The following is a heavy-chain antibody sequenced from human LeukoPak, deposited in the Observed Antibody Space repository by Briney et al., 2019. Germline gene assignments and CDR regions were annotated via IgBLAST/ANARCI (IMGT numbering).Heavy chain of an antibody. CDR3: AKGDDFWSGYDY. Sequence: GGSLRLSCAASGFTFDDYAMHWVRQAPGKGLEWVSGISWNSGSIGYADSVKGRFTISRDNAKNSLYLQMNSLRAEDMALYYCAKGDDFWSGYDYWGQGTLVTVSS. D-gene: IGHD3-3*01. CDR1: GFTFDDYA. CDR2: ISWNSGSI. J-gene: IGHJ4*02. V-gene: IGHV3-9*03.